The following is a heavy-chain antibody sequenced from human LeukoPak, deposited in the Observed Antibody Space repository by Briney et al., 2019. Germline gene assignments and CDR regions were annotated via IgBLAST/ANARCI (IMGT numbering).Heavy chain of an antibody. CDR2: IYYSGS. D-gene: IGHD3-3*01. Sequence: PSETLSLTCTVSGGSISSSSYYWGWIRQPPGKGLEWIGSIYYSGSNPSLKSRVTISVDTSKNQFSLKLSSVTAADTAVYYCARREWLRTYFDYWGQGTLVTVSS. CDR3: ARREWLRTYFDY. V-gene: IGHV4-39*07. J-gene: IGHJ4*02. CDR1: GGSISSSSYY.